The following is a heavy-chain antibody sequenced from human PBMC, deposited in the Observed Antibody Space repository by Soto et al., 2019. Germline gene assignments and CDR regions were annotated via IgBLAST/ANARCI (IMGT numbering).Heavy chain of an antibody. CDR1: GFTFNSYT. CDR3: ARDSIVGATYESRHTWFDP. V-gene: IGHV3-23*01. J-gene: IGHJ5*02. D-gene: IGHD1-26*01. CDR2: ISGSGGSQ. Sequence: GGSLRLSCAASGFTFNSYTMAWVRQAPGKGLEWVSFISGSGGSQSYADSVQGRFTISRDNSKNTLYLQMNSLRAEDTAVYCCARDSIVGATYESRHTWFDPWGQGTLVTVSS.